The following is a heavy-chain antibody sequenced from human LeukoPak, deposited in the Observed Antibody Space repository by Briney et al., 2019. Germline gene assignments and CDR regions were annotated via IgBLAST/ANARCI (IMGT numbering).Heavy chain of an antibody. V-gene: IGHV3-23*01. Sequence: GGSLRLSCAASGFTFSSYAMNWVRQAPGKGLEWVSGISGSGGNTYYADSVKGRFTISRDSSKSTLYLQMNSLRAEDTAVYYCTKINAYHYDSSGYYFDYWGQGTLVTVSS. D-gene: IGHD3-22*01. J-gene: IGHJ4*02. CDR2: ISGSGGNT. CDR1: GFTFSSYA. CDR3: TKINAYHYDSSGYYFDY.